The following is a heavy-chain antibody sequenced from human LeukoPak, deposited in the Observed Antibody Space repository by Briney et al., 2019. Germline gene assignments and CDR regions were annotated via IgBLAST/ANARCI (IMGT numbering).Heavy chain of an antibody. V-gene: IGHV1-8*01. CDR3: ARGSDYGGNPYYYYGMDV. D-gene: IGHD4-23*01. CDR1: GYTFTGYD. Sequence: ASVTVSCKASGYTFTGYDINWVRQAPGQGLEWMGWMNPNSGTTGYAQKFQGRVTMTRNTSISTAYMELSSLRSEDTAVYYCARGSDYGGNPYYYYGMDVWGQGTTVTVSS. J-gene: IGHJ6*02. CDR2: MNPNSGTT.